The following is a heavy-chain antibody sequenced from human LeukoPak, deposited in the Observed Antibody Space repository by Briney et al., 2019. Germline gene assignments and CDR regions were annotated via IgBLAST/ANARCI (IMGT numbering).Heavy chain of an antibody. V-gene: IGHV1-46*01. CDR3: ARDAACRSYCSSTSRDGAFDI. CDR1: GYTFTSYY. Sequence: GASVKVSCKASGYTFTSYYMHWVRQAPGQGLEWMGIINPSGGSTSYAQKFQGRVTMTRDTSTSTVYMELSSLRSEDTAVYYCARDAACRSYCSSTSRDGAFDIWGQGTMVTVSS. D-gene: IGHD2-2*01. CDR2: INPSGGST. J-gene: IGHJ3*02.